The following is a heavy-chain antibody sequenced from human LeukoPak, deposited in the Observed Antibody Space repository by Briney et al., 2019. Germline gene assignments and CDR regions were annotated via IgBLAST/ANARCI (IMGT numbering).Heavy chain of an antibody. CDR1: GFTFSSYW. Sequence: PGGSLRLSCAASGFTFSSYWMSWVRQAPGKGLEWVANIKQDGSEKYYVDSVKGRFTISRDNAKNSPYLQMNSLRAEDTAVYYFASLRRLVPPRYWGQGTLVTVS. V-gene: IGHV3-7*01. CDR3: ASLRRLVPPRY. CDR2: IKQDGSEK. D-gene: IGHD6-6*01. J-gene: IGHJ4*02.